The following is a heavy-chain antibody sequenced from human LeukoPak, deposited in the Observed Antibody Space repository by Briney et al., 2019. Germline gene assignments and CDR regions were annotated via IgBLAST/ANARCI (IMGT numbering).Heavy chain of an antibody. D-gene: IGHD3-22*01. V-gene: IGHV4-34*01. CDR3: ARSYYYDSSDYLY. J-gene: IGHJ4*02. Sequence: PSETLSLTCAVYGGSFSGYYWSWIRQPPGKGLEWIGEINHSGSTNYNPSLKSRVTISVDTSRNHFSPKLSSVTAADTAVYYCARSYYYDSSDYLYWGQGTLVTVSS. CDR1: GGSFSGYY. CDR2: INHSGST.